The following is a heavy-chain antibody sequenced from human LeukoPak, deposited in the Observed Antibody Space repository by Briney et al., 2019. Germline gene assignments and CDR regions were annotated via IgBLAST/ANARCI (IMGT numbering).Heavy chain of an antibody. D-gene: IGHD1-1*01. Sequence: SETLSLTCNVSLDSISSFYWSWTRQSAGAGLEWIGRIYTTGKTDYNPSLKSRVTVSVDTSRNQVSLKLRSVTAADTAVYYCARGQVGLERGHFDYWGQGTLVTVSS. CDR2: IYTTGKT. J-gene: IGHJ4*02. CDR1: LDSISSFY. V-gene: IGHV4-4*07. CDR3: ARGQVGLERGHFDY.